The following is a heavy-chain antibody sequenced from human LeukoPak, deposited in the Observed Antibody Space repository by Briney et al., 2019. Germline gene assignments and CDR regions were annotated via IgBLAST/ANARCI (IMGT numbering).Heavy chain of an antibody. CDR3: ARGGYYYYMDV. CDR2: IYYSGST. Sequence: SETLSLTCTVSGGSISSYYWSWIRQPPGKGLEWIGYIYYSGSTNYNPSLKSRVTISVDTSKNQFSLKLSSVTAADTAVYYCARGGYYYYMDVWGKGTTVTVSS. V-gene: IGHV4-59*01. J-gene: IGHJ6*03. CDR1: GGSISSYY.